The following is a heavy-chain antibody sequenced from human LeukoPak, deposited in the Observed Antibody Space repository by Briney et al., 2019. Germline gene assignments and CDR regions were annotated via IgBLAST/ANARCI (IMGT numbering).Heavy chain of an antibody. V-gene: IGHV3-23*01. Sequence: GGSLRLSCAASGFTFSSFAMSWVRHAPGKGLEWVSAISGSGGSTYYAASVKGRFTISRDNSKNTLYLQMNSLRADDTAMYYCARDSDGGYNHYFDYWGQGTLVTVSS. CDR1: GFTFSSFA. D-gene: IGHD5-24*01. CDR2: ISGSGGST. J-gene: IGHJ4*02. CDR3: ARDSDGGYNHYFDY.